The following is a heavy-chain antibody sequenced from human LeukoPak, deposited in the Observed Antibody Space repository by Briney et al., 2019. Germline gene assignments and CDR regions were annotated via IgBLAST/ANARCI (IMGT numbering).Heavy chain of an antibody. V-gene: IGHV1-8*01. D-gene: IGHD2-2*02. Sequence: ASVKVSCKASGYTFTSYDINWVRQATGQGLEWMGWMNPNSGNTGYAQKFQGRVTMTRNTSISTAYMELSSLRSEGTAVYYCARVSCSSNSCYRGIQLWLRGGARYYYMDVWGKGTTVTVSS. CDR3: ARVSCSSNSCYRGIQLWLRGGARYYYMDV. CDR1: GYTFTSYD. CDR2: MNPNSGNT. J-gene: IGHJ6*03.